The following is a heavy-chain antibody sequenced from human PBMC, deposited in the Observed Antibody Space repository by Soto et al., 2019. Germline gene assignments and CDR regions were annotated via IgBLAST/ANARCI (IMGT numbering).Heavy chain of an antibody. V-gene: IGHV4-30-2*01. Sequence: TSETLSLTCAVSGGSISSGGYSWSWIRQPPGKGLEWIGYIYHSGSTYYNPSLKSRVTISVDRSKNQFSLKLSSVTAADTAVYYCAREYCSSTSCYSTGGAAFDIWGQGTMVTVSS. J-gene: IGHJ3*02. D-gene: IGHD2-2*01. CDR1: GGSISSGGYS. CDR2: IYHSGST. CDR3: AREYCSSTSCYSTGGAAFDI.